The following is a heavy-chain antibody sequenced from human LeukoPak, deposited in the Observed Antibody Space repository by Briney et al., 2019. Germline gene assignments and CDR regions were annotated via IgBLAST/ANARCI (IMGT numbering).Heavy chain of an antibody. J-gene: IGHJ4*02. Sequence: GGSLRLFCTASGLTFSNAWMTRVRQARGRGLEWVGGIESNPDGGRADYAAHVKGRFTISRDDSKNTLYLEMNGLQTEDTGFYYCTTDRMHSLPDLWGQGTLVTVSS. CDR2: IESNPDGGRA. V-gene: IGHV3-15*04. CDR3: TTDRMHSLPDL. CDR1: GLTFSNAW. D-gene: IGHD2-21*01.